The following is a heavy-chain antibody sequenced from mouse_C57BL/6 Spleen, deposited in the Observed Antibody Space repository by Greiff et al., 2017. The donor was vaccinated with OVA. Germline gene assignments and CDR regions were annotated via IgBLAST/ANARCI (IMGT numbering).Heavy chain of an antibody. J-gene: IGHJ4*01. CDR3: ARDWDDAMDY. CDR1: GSTFSSYT. CDR2: ISGGGGNT. V-gene: IGHV5-9*01. Sequence: DVMLVESGGGLVKPGGSLKLSCAASGSTFSSYTMSWVRQTPEKRLEWVATISGGGGNTYYPDSVKGRFTISRDNAKNTLYLQMSSLRSEDTALYYCARDWDDAMDYWGQGTSVTVSS. D-gene: IGHD4-1*01.